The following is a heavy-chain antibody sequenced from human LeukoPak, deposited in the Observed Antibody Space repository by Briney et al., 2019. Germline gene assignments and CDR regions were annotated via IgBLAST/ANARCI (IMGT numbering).Heavy chain of an antibody. CDR2: IYYSGST. CDR3: ARGWYNWNDEYWFDP. V-gene: IGHV4-59*01. Sequence: SETLSLTCTVSGGSISSYYWSWIRQPPGKGLEWIGYIYYSGSTNYNPSLKSRVSISVDTSKNQFSLKLSSVTAADTAVYYCARGWYNWNDEYWFDPWGQGTLVTVSS. J-gene: IGHJ5*02. D-gene: IGHD1-1*01. CDR1: GGSISSYY.